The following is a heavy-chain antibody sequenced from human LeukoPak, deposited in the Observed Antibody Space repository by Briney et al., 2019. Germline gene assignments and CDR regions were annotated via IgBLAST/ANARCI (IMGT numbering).Heavy chain of an antibody. CDR1: GGSISSGDYY. Sequence: PSQTLSLTCTVSGGSISSGDYYWSWIRQPPRKGLEWIGYIYYSGSTSYNPSLKSRVTISVDTSNNQFSLRLSSVTAADTAVYYCARSPLECSTSCLFDLWGQGTLVTVSS. CDR3: ARSPLECSTSCLFDL. D-gene: IGHD2-2*01. CDR2: IYYSGST. V-gene: IGHV4-61*09. J-gene: IGHJ5*02.